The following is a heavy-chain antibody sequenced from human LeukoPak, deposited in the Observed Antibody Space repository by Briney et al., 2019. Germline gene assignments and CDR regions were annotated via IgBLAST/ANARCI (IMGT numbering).Heavy chain of an antibody. CDR3: AFEIGRSQGAFDI. J-gene: IGHJ3*02. Sequence: GGSLRPSCAASGFIFSKYAMHWVRQTPGKGLEWVAAVWNDGSDENYADSVKGRFTISSDNSKNTLYLQMNSLRAEDTAVYYCAFEIGRSQGAFDIWGQGTMITVSS. V-gene: IGHV3-33*01. D-gene: IGHD1-26*01. CDR1: GFIFSKYA. CDR2: VWNDGSDE.